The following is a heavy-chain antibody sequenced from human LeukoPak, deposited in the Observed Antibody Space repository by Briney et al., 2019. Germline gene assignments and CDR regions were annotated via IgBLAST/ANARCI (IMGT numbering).Heavy chain of an antibody. V-gene: IGHV4-30-4*08. CDR3: ARVYGVVITYYYYMDV. CDR1: GGFISSGDYY. Sequence: SETLSLTCTVSGGFISSGDYYWSWIRQPPGKGLEWIGYIYYSGSTYYNPTLKSRVTISVDTSKNQFSLKLSSVTAADTAVYYCARVYGVVITYYYYMDVWGKGTTVTVSS. CDR2: IYYSGST. J-gene: IGHJ6*03. D-gene: IGHD3-3*01.